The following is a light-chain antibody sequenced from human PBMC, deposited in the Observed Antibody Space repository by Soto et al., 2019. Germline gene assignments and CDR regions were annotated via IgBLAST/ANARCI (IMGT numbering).Light chain of an antibody. CDR2: ANT. V-gene: IGLV1-40*01. Sequence: QSVLTQPPSVSGAPGQRVTISCTGASSNIGAGYDVHWYQQFPGTGPKLLIYANTNRPSGVPDRFSGSKSDTSASLAITGLQAEDEADYYCQSYDTSLSALVFGGGTKLTVL. CDR1: SSNIGAGYD. CDR3: QSYDTSLSALV. J-gene: IGLJ3*02.